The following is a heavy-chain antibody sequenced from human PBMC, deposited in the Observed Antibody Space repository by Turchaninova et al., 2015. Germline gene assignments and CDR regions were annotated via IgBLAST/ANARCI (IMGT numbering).Heavy chain of an antibody. CDR1: GFTFGDYA. J-gene: IGHJ5*02. D-gene: IGHD4-17*01. Sequence: EVQLVESGGGLVQPGRSLRLSWAASGFTFGDYARPWVRQAPGKGLEWVSSINWNSGLIGYADSVKGRFTISRDNAKNSLFLQMNSLRGEDTALYYCAKDNTVTTTGTFGSWGQGTLVTVSS. CDR2: INWNSGLI. V-gene: IGHV3-9*01. CDR3: AKDNTVTTTGTFGS.